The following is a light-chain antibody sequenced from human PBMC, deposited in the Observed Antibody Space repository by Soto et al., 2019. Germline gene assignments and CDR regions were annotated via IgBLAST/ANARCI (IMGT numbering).Light chain of an antibody. CDR3: QRWGSSPWT. Sequence: EIVLTQSPGTLSLSPGERATLSCRASQSVSSTYLAWYQQKPGQAPRLLIYGASSRATGIPDRFSGGGSGTDFTLTISRVEPEDFTVYYCQRWGSSPWTFGQGTTGAI. J-gene: IGKJ1*01. CDR1: QSVSSTY. CDR2: GAS. V-gene: IGKV3-20*01.